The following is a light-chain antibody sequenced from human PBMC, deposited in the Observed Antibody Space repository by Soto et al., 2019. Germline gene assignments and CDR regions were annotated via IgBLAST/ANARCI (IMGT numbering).Light chain of an antibody. CDR1: QSVSSN. CDR3: QQYNTWPFT. V-gene: IGKV3-15*01. CDR2: GAS. Sequence: EMVMTQSPATLSVSPGERATLSCVASQSVSSNLAWYQQKPCQAPRLLIFGASTRATGIPARFSGSGSGTEFTLTIRSLQSEDFAVYYCQQYNTWPFTFGQGTRLENK. J-gene: IGKJ5*01.